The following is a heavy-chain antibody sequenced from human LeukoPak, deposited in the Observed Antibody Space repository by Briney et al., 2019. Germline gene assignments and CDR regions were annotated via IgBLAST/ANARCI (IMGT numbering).Heavy chain of an antibody. J-gene: IGHJ2*01. D-gene: IGHD5-12*01. CDR3: AKDRVAHFFYWYFDL. CDR2: VKQDGSEK. Sequence: GGSLRLSCAASGFTFSSYWMSWVRQAPGKGLEWVANVKQDGSEKYYVDSVKGRFTISRDNAKNSLYLQMNSLRAEDTAVYYCAKDRVAHFFYWYFDLWGRGTLVTVSS. V-gene: IGHV3-7*05. CDR1: GFTFSSYW.